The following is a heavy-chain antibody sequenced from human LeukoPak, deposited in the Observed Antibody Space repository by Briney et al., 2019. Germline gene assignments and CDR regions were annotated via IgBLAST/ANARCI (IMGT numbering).Heavy chain of an antibody. CDR2: IIPIFGTA. Sequence: SVKVSCKASGGTSSSYAISWVRQAPGQGLEWMGGIIPIFGTANYAQKFQGRVTITTDESTSTAYMELRSLRSDDTAVYYCAREYYDFWSGYYRYYFDYWGQGTLVTVSS. CDR3: AREYYDFWSGYYRYYFDY. J-gene: IGHJ4*02. V-gene: IGHV1-69*05. D-gene: IGHD3-3*01. CDR1: GGTSSSYA.